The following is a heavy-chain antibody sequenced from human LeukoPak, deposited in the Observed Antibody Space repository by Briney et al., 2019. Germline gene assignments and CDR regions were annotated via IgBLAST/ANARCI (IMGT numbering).Heavy chain of an antibody. CDR2: IYNRGSA. J-gene: IGHJ4*02. V-gene: IGHV4-59*01. CDR3: AREGSSGPLDY. Sequence: SETLSLTCTVSGGSISSYYWSWIRQPPGKGLEWIGYIYNRGSANYNPSLKSRVTISVDTSKNQFSLKLSPVTAADTAVSYCAREGSSGPLDYWGQGTLVTVSS. D-gene: IGHD6-19*01. CDR1: GGSISSYY.